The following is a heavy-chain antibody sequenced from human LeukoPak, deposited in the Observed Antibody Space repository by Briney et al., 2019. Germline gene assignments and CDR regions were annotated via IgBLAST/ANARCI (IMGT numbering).Heavy chain of an antibody. CDR1: CGSLSGYY. CDR2: IHHGGST. Sequence: PSETLSLTCAVYCGSLSGYYCSWIPQPPGKGLEGIGEIHHGGSTNHNPSLKSRVTISVDTSKNQFSLKLSSVTAADTAVYYCARGRYSTGWYGFDYWGQGTLVTVSS. CDR3: ARGRYSTGWYGFDY. V-gene: IGHV4-34*01. D-gene: IGHD6-19*01. J-gene: IGHJ4*02.